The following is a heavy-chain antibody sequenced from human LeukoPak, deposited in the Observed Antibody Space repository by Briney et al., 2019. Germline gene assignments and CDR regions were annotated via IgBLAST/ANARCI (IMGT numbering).Heavy chain of an antibody. CDR1: GFTFSSYG. J-gene: IGHJ4*02. Sequence: PGGSLRLSCAASGFTFSSYGMHWVRQAPGKGLEWVAVISYDGSNKYYADSVKGRFTISRDNAKNSLYVQMNNLRAEDTAVYYCARDRAGNSGWYYWGQGTLVTVSS. V-gene: IGHV3-30*03. CDR3: ARDRAGNSGWYY. CDR2: ISYDGSNK. D-gene: IGHD6-19*01.